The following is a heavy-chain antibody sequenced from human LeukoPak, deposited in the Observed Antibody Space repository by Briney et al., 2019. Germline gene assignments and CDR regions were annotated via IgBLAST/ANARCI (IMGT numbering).Heavy chain of an antibody. D-gene: IGHD5-12*01. CDR3: ARGPRYSGYKN. J-gene: IGHJ4*02. CDR1: GGSISSSDS. V-gene: IGHV4-34*01. Sequence: PSKTLSLTCAVFGGSISSSDSWTWIRQHPGKGLEWIGEINHSGSTNYNPSLKSRVTISVDTSKNQFSLKLSSVTAADTAVYYCARGPRYSGYKNWGQGTLVTVSS. CDR2: INHSGST.